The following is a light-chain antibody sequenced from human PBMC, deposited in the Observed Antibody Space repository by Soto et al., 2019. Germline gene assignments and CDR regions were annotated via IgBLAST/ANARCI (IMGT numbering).Light chain of an antibody. Sequence: QSVLTLHVSVSGSTGQSITISCSGSSSDIGAYDYVSWYQQHPGRAPKLIIYEVSHRFSGLSYRFSGSKSGNTASLTISGLQAEDEGDYYCTSFAPGRIYVFGSGTKVTVL. CDR2: EVS. V-gene: IGLV2-14*03. CDR1: SSDIGAYDY. CDR3: TSFAPGRIYV. J-gene: IGLJ1*01.